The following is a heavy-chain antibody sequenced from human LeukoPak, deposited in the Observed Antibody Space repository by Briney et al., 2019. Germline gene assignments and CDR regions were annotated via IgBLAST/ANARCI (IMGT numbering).Heavy chain of an antibody. CDR3: ARDGESGSYGDY. Sequence: SVKVSCKASGGTFSSYTISWVRQAPGQGLEWMGRIIPILGIANYAQKFQGRVTITADKSTSTAYMELSSLRSEDTAVYYCARDGESGSYGDYWGQGTLVTVSS. V-gene: IGHV1-69*04. D-gene: IGHD1-26*01. J-gene: IGHJ4*02. CDR2: IIPILGIA. CDR1: GGTFSSYT.